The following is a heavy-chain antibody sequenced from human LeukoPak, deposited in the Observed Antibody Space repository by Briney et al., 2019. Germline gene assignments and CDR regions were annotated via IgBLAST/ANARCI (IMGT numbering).Heavy chain of an antibody. J-gene: IGHJ4*02. Sequence: SETLSLTCAVYGGSFSGYYWSWIRQPPGKGLEWIGEINHSGSTNYNPSLKSRVTISVDTSKNQFSLKLSSVTAADTAVYYCARGFWGILTGYYNRPYCFDYWGQGTLVTVSS. CDR1: GGSFSGYY. CDR3: ARGFWGILTGYYNRPYCFDY. D-gene: IGHD3-9*01. CDR2: INHSGST. V-gene: IGHV4-34*01.